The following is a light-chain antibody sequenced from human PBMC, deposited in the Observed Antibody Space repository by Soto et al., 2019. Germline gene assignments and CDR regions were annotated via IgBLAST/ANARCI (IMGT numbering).Light chain of an antibody. CDR1: QTLSSW. V-gene: IGKV1-5*03. CDR3: QLCKSYSET. J-gene: IGKJ1*01. CDR2: KAS. Sequence: DIQMSQSPSTLYRSVGDRVTITCRASQTLSSWLAWYQQKPGKAPKLLIYKASTLKSGVPSRFSGSGFGTKVTLTISSLQPDDFATYVCQLCKSYSETVGQGTKVDSK.